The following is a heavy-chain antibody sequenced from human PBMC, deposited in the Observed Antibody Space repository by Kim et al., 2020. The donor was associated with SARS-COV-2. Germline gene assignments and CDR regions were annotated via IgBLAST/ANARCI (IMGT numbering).Heavy chain of an antibody. Sequence: GGSLRLSCAASGFTFSSYGMHWVRQAPGKGLEWVAVIWYDGSNKYYADSVKGRFTISRDNSKNTLYLQMNSLRAEDTAVYYCAKDYYYGSGSPDTLDYWGQGTLVTVSS. V-gene: IGHV3-33*06. CDR2: IWYDGSNK. D-gene: IGHD3-10*01. CDR3: AKDYYYGSGSPDTLDY. CDR1: GFTFSSYG. J-gene: IGHJ4*02.